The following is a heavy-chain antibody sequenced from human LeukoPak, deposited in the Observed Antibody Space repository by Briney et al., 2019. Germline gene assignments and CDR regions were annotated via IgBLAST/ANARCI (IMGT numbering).Heavy chain of an antibody. Sequence: PSQTLSLTCTVSGGSISSGDYYWSWIRQPPGKGLERIGYIYHSGSTYYNPSLKSRVTISVDRSKNQFSLKLSSVTAADTAVYYCPRVYGLYFDYWGQGTLVTVSS. CDR2: IYHSGST. V-gene: IGHV4-30-2*01. CDR3: PRVYGLYFDY. D-gene: IGHD3-10*01. CDR1: GGSISSGDYY. J-gene: IGHJ4*02.